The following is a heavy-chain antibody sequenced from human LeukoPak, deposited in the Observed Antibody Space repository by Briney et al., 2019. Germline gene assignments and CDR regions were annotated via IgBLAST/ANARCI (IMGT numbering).Heavy chain of an antibody. CDR3: ATDGAVAGTAYPEY. D-gene: IGHD6-19*01. V-gene: IGHV1-2*02. Sequence: VSVKVSCKASGYTFTGYYMHCVRQAPGQGLEWMGWINPNSGGTNYAQKFQGRVTMTRDTSISTAYMELSSLTSDDTALYYCATDGAVAGTAYPEYWGQGTLVTVSS. J-gene: IGHJ4*02. CDR2: INPNSGGT. CDR1: GYTFTGYY.